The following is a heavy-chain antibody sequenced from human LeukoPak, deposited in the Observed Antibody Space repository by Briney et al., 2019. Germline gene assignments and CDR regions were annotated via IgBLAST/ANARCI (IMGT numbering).Heavy chain of an antibody. CDR3: ARDYSSSADY. CDR1: GFTFSSYT. CDR2: ITSSSSYI. D-gene: IGHD6-13*01. J-gene: IGHJ4*02. Sequence: GGSLRLSCAASGFTFSSYTMNWVRQAPGKGLEWVSSITSSSSYIYYADSVMGRFTISRDNANNSLYLQMNSLRAEDTAVYYCARDYSSSADYWGQGTLVTVSS. V-gene: IGHV3-21*01.